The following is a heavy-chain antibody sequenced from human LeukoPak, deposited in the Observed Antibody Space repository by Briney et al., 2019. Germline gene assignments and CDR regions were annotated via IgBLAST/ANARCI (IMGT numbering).Heavy chain of an antibody. CDR2: INPDGTTT. Sequence: GGSLRLSCAASGFTFSTYWMHWVRQAPGKGLVWVSRINPDGTTTSYADSVKGRFTISRDNAKDTVYLQMNSLRAEDTAVYYCAKVQIYWWNDPEGHGFDIWGQGTMVTVSS. CDR1: GFTFSTYW. D-gene: IGHD1-1*01. J-gene: IGHJ3*02. V-gene: IGHV3-74*01. CDR3: AKVQIYWWNDPEGHGFDI.